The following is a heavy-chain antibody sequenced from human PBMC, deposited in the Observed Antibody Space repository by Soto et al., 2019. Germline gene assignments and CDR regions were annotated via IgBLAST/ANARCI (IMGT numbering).Heavy chain of an antibody. CDR2: INHSGST. CDR3: AREGAADAPRYMAV. Sequence: SETLSLTCAVYGGSFSGYYWSWIRQPPGKGLEWIGEINHSGSTNYNPSLKSRVTISVDTSKNQFSLKLSSVTAADTAVYYCAREGAADAPRYMAVWGKGTTVTVAS. J-gene: IGHJ6*03. V-gene: IGHV4-34*01. CDR1: GGSFSGYY.